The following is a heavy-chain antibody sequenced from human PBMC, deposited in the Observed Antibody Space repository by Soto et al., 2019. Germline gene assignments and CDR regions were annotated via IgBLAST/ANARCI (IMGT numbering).Heavy chain of an antibody. V-gene: IGHV3-33*01. Sequence: QVQLVESGGGVVQPGRSLRLSCAASGFTFSSYGMHWVRQAPGKGLEWVAVIWYDGSNKYYADSVKGRFTISRDNSKNTLYLQMNSLRAEDTAVYYCARDLYCSGGSCYRPDYWGQGTLVTVSS. D-gene: IGHD2-15*01. CDR3: ARDLYCSGGSCYRPDY. CDR2: IWYDGSNK. CDR1: GFTFSSYG. J-gene: IGHJ4*02.